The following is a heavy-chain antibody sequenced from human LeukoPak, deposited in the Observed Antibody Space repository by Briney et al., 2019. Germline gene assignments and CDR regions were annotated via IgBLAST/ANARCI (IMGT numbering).Heavy chain of an antibody. CDR3: ARENPPGLPKKALH. CDR1: GFAFSNYW. CDR2: INSDGSST. Sequence: GGSLRLSCAASGFAFSNYWMHWVRQAPGKGLVLVSRINSDGSSTSCADSVKGRFTISRDNAKNTLYLQMNSLRAEDTAVYYCARENPPGLPKKALHWGQGALVTVSS. J-gene: IGHJ4*02. V-gene: IGHV3-74*01.